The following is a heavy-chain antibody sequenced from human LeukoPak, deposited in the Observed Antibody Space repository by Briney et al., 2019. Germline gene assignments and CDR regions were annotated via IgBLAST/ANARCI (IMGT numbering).Heavy chain of an antibody. CDR2: ISGSGGST. CDR3: ARSRVVPAAIIFRDYMDV. D-gene: IGHD2-2*01. CDR1: GFTFSSYA. Sequence: GGSLRLSCAASGFTFSSYAMSWVRQAPGKGLEWVSAISGSGGSTYYADSVKGRFTIFRDNSKNTLYLQMNSLRAEDTAVYYCARSRVVPAAIIFRDYMDVWGKGTTVTVSS. V-gene: IGHV3-23*01. J-gene: IGHJ6*03.